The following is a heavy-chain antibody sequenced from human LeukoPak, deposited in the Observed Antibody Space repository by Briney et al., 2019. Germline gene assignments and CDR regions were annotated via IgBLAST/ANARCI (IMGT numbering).Heavy chain of an antibody. CDR3: AKAWAAAGTFAS. Sequence: GGSLRLSCAASGFTFSSYAMSWVRQAPGKGLEWVSTIIGSGGDTYYADSVKGRFTISRDTSKNMLYLQMNSLRAEDTAVYYCAKAWAAAGTFASWGRGTLVTVSS. CDR2: IIGSGGDT. J-gene: IGHJ4*02. CDR1: GFTFSSYA. V-gene: IGHV3-23*01. D-gene: IGHD6-13*01.